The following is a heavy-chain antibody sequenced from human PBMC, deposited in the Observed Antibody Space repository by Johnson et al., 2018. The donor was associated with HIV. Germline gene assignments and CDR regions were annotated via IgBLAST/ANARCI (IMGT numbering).Heavy chain of an antibody. V-gene: IGHV3-30*03. D-gene: IGHD1-26*01. CDR3: ARDGAIAGAATEALDL. Sequence: QVQLVESGGGVVQPGRSLRLSCAASGFTFSNYGMHWVRQAPGKGLEWVATTSFDERGKHYTDSVKGRFTISRDNSKNALYLQLNSLRPEDTAVYYCARDGAIAGAATEALDLWGQGTMVIVSS. CDR1: GFTFSNYG. J-gene: IGHJ3*01. CDR2: TSFDERGK.